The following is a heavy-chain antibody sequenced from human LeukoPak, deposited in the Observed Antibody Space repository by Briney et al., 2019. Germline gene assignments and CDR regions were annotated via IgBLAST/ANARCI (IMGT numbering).Heavy chain of an antibody. D-gene: IGHD3-9*01. J-gene: IGHJ6*03. CDR3: ARALNDILTGRYYYYMDV. V-gene: IGHV1-8*03. Sequence: GASVKVSCKASGYTFTSYDINWVRQATGQGLEWMGWMNPNSGNTGYAQKFQGRVTITRNTSISTAYMELSSLRSEDTAVYYCARALNDILTGRYYYYMDVWGKGTTVTISS. CDR1: GYTFTSYD. CDR2: MNPNSGNT.